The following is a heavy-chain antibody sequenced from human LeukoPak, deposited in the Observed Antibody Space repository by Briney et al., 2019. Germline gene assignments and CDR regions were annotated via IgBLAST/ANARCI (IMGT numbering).Heavy chain of an antibody. Sequence: SETLSLTCAVYGGSFSGYYWSWIRQPPGKGLEWIGEINHSGSTNYNPSLKSRVTISVNTSKNQFSLKPSSVTAADTAVYYCARGRDFAFDIWGQGTMVTVSS. V-gene: IGHV4-34*01. CDR1: GGSFSGYY. CDR3: ARGRDFAFDI. J-gene: IGHJ3*02. D-gene: IGHD3-3*01. CDR2: INHSGST.